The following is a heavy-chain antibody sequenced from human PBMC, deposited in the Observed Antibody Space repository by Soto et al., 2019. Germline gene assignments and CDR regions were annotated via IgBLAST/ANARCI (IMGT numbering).Heavy chain of an antibody. CDR1: GGTFSSYA. Sequence: SVKVSCKASGGTFSSYAISWVRQAPGQGLEWMGGIIPIFGTANYAQKFQGRVTITADESTSTAYMELSSLRSEDTAVYYRARPQYYGSGSYYKRDYYYYYGMDVWGQGTTVTVSS. CDR3: ARPQYYGSGSYYKRDYYYYYGMDV. CDR2: IIPIFGTA. V-gene: IGHV1-69*13. J-gene: IGHJ6*02. D-gene: IGHD3-10*01.